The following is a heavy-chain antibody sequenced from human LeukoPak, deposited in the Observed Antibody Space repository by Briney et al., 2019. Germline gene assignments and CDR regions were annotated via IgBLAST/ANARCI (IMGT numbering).Heavy chain of an antibody. V-gene: IGHV3-30*18. CDR1: GFTFSSYG. J-gene: IGHJ4*02. Sequence: PGGSLRLSCAASGFTFSSYGIHWVRQAPAKGLAWVAVISYDGSNKYYVDSVKGRFTISRDNSKNTLYLQMNSLRAEDTAVYYCAKSASSYCSSTSCLKYYFDYWGQGTLVTVSS. CDR2: ISYDGSNK. D-gene: IGHD2-2*01. CDR3: AKSASSYCSSTSCLKYYFDY.